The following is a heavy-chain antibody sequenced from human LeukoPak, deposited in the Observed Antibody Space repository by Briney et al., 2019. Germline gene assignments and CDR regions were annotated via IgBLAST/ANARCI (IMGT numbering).Heavy chain of an antibody. J-gene: IGHJ4*02. Sequence: GGSLRLSCAASGFAFNTYAMHWVRQAPGQGLEWVALIWHDGSHKFYSNSVRGQFTISRDNSKNTVSLQMNNLRPEDTAVYYCASEIFGSGSYPDFWGQGTLVTVSS. D-gene: IGHD3-10*01. CDR3: ASEIFGSGSYPDF. V-gene: IGHV3-33*01. CDR2: IWHDGSHK. CDR1: GFAFNTYA.